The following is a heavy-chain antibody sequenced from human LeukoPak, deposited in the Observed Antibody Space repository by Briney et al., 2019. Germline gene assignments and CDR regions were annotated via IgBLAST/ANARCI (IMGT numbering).Heavy chain of an antibody. J-gene: IGHJ4*02. CDR3: ARGYRTGYPHLDF. D-gene: IGHD3/OR15-3a*01. CDR2: IYHSGST. Sequence: SETLSLTCAVSGGSISSSYWWTWVRQPPGKGLEWIGEIYHSGSTNYNPSLKSRLTMSLDKSRNQFSLKLTSVTAADTAVYYCARGYRTGYPHLDFWGQGTLVTVSS. CDR1: GGSISSSYW. V-gene: IGHV4-4*02.